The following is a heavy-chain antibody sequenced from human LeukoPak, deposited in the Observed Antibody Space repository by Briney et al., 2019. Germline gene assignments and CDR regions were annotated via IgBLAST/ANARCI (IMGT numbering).Heavy chain of an antibody. Sequence: PGGSLRLSCAASGFTFDDYAMHWVRQAPGKGLEWVSLISWDGGSTYYADSVKGRFTISRDNSKNSLYLQMNSLRAEDTAVYYCARSVQLVQGYWGQGTLVTVSS. V-gene: IGHV3-43D*03. CDR1: GFTFDDYA. CDR2: ISWDGGST. D-gene: IGHD6-13*01. CDR3: ARSVQLVQGY. J-gene: IGHJ4*02.